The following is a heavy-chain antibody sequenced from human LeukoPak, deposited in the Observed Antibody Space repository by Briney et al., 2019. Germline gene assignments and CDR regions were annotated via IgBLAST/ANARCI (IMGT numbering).Heavy chain of an antibody. D-gene: IGHD5-18*01. V-gene: IGHV4-38-2*02. J-gene: IGHJ4*02. Sequence: SETLSLTCTVSGYSISSGYYWGWIRQPPGKGLEWIGSIYHSGSTYYNPSLKSRVTISVDTSKNQFSLKLSSVTAADTAVYYCARDPKQLWFDYWGQGTLVTVSS. CDR1: GYSISSGYY. CDR2: IYHSGST. CDR3: ARDPKQLWFDY.